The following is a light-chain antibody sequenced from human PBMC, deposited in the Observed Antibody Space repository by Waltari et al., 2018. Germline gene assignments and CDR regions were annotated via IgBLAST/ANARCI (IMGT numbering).Light chain of an antibody. CDR1: SSHIGSNY. CDR2: RNN. Sequence: QSVLTQPPSASGTPGQRVPIPCSGSSSHIGSNYVYWYQQLPGTAPKLLIYRNNQRPSGVPDRFSGSKSGTSASLAISGLRSEDEADYYCAAWDDSLSGRVFGGGTKLTVL. J-gene: IGLJ2*01. V-gene: IGLV1-47*01. CDR3: AAWDDSLSGRV.